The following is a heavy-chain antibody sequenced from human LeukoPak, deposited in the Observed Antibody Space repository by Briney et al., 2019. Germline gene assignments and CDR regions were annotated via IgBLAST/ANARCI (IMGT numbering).Heavy chain of an antibody. CDR2: IYYSGST. Sequence: SETLSLTCTVSGGSISSSSYYWGWIRQPPGKGLEWIGSIYYSGSTNYNPSLKSRVTISVDTSKNQFSLKLSSVTAADTAVYYCARVIRGSYYEYYYYMDVWGKGTTVTVSS. CDR3: ARVIRGSYYEYYYYMDV. J-gene: IGHJ6*03. V-gene: IGHV4-39*07. D-gene: IGHD1-26*01. CDR1: GGSISSSSYY.